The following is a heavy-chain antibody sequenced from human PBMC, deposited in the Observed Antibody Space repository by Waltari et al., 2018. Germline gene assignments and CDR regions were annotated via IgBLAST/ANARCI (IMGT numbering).Heavy chain of an antibody. V-gene: IGHV1-8*01. CDR3: ARGITGTTKYYYYYYMDV. D-gene: IGHD1-7*01. J-gene: IGHJ6*03. CDR1: GYTFTSYD. Sequence: QVQLVQSGAEVKKPGASVKVSCKASGYTFTSYDINWVRQATGQGLEWMGWMNPNSVNTGYAQKFQGRVTMTRNTSISTAYMELSSLRSEDTAVYYCARGITGTTKYYYYYYMDVWGKGTTVTVSS. CDR2: MNPNSVNT.